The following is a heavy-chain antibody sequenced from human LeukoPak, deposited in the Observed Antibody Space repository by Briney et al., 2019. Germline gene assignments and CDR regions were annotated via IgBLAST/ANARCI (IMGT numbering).Heavy chain of an antibody. CDR1: GGSISSSSYY. CDR3: ARKLSYYDILTGYYPQPYFDY. J-gene: IGHJ4*02. Sequence: SETLSLTCTVSGGSISSSSYYWGWIRQPPGKGLERIGSIYYSGSTYYNPSLKSRVTISVDTSKNQFSLKLSSVTAADTAVYYCARKLSYYDILTGYYPQPYFDYWGQGTLVTVSS. V-gene: IGHV4-39*07. D-gene: IGHD3-9*01. CDR2: IYYSGST.